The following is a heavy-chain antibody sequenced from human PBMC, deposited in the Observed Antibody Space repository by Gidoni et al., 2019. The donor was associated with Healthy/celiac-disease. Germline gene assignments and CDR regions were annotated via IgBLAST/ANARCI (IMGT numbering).Heavy chain of an antibody. Sequence: EVQLVESGGGLVQPGGSLRLSCAASGFTFSSYWMSWVRQAPGKGLEWVANIKQDGSEKYYVDSVKGRFTISRDNAKNSLYLQMNSLRAEDTAVYYCARDLLVSGWYVYDYWGQGTLVTVSS. D-gene: IGHD6-19*01. J-gene: IGHJ4*02. V-gene: IGHV3-7*01. CDR1: GFTFSSYW. CDR3: ARDLLVSGWYVYDY. CDR2: IKQDGSEK.